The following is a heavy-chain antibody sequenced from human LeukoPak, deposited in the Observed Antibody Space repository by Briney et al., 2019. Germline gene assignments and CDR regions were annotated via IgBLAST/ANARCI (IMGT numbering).Heavy chain of an antibody. CDR3: ASAFRSTTYNRNYYYYMDV. V-gene: IGHV1-46*01. CDR1: GYTFTSYY. CDR2: INPSGGST. Sequence: ASVKVSCKASGYTFTSYYMHWMREAPGQGLEWMGIINPSGGSTSYAQKFQGRVTMTRDTSTSTVYMELSSLRSEDTAAYYCASAFRSTTYNRNYYYYMDVWGKGTTVTVSS. D-gene: IGHD2-2*01. J-gene: IGHJ6*03.